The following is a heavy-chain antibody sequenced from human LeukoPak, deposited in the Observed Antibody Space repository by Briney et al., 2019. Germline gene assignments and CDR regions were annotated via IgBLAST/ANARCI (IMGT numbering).Heavy chain of an antibody. V-gene: IGHV3-53*01. Sequence: GGSLRLSCAASGLTVSSNYMSWVRQAPGKGLEWVSVIYSGGSTYYADSVKGRLTISRDNSKNTLYLQMNSLTDEDTAVYYCARAGRDGYNYAAYWRQGTLVSVSS. CDR3: ARAGRDGYNYAAY. J-gene: IGHJ4*02. CDR1: GLTVSSNY. CDR2: IYSGGST. D-gene: IGHD5-24*01.